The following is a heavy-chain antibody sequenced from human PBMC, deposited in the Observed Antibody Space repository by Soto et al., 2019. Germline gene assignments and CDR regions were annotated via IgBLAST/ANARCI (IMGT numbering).Heavy chain of an antibody. V-gene: IGHV3-23*01. J-gene: IGHJ5*02. CDR2: ISGSGGHT. Sequence: RLSCTGSGFSFFSYAMSWVRQAPGKGLEWVSTISGSGGHTYYADSVKGRFVVSRDNDKNTVYLHMSSLTGKDTAVYFCAKIEMGWFAHWGQGTQVTVYS. CDR3: AKIEMGWFAH. CDR1: GFSFFSYA. D-gene: IGHD2-8*01.